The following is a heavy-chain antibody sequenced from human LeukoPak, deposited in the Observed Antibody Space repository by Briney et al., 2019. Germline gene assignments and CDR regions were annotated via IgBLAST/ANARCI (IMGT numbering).Heavy chain of an antibody. V-gene: IGHV7-4-1*02. J-gene: IGHJ6*03. CDR2: INTNTGNP. Sequence: ASVKVSCKASGYSFTSFGMNWVRQAPGQGLEWLGWINTNTGNPTYAQGFTGRFVFSLDASVSTAYLQISSLKAEDTAVYYCAREQVILTGYYSDYYYMDVWGKGTTVTVSS. CDR3: AREQVILTGYYSDYYYMDV. CDR1: GYSFTSFG. D-gene: IGHD3-9*01.